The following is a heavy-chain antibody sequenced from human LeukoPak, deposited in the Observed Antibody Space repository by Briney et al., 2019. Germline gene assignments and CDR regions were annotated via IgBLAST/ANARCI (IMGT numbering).Heavy chain of an antibody. Sequence: SETLSLTCTVSGGSISSSSHYWGWIRQPPGKGLEWIGSMYYRGSTYHNPSLKSRVTISGDTSKNHFSLRLSSVTAADTAVYYCARDFDYWGQGTLVTVSS. CDR2: MYYRGST. J-gene: IGHJ4*02. CDR3: ARDFDY. V-gene: IGHV4-39*07. CDR1: GGSISSSSHY.